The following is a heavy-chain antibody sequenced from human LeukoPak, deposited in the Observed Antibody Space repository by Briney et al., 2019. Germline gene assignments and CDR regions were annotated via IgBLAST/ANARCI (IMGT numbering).Heavy chain of an antibody. Sequence: SVKVSCKASGGTFSSYAISWVRQAPGQGLEWMGGIIPIFGTANYAQKFQGRVTVTADKSTSTAYMELSSLRSEDTAVYYCARGSLYSYGPYYFDYWGQGTLVTVSS. V-gene: IGHV1-69*06. CDR3: ARGSLYSYGPYYFDY. D-gene: IGHD5-18*01. CDR1: GGTFSSYA. J-gene: IGHJ4*02. CDR2: IIPIFGTA.